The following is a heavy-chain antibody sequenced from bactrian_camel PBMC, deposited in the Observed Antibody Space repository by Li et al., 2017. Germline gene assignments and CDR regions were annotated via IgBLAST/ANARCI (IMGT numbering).Heavy chain of an antibody. Sequence: HVQLVESGGGSVQAGGSLKLSCAASGDTYNSNCMGWFRQAPGKQREGVAILIPGTDATYVLDSVRGRFAISQDNAKNTPTLQMNSLKPEDTATYYCAADRGFFTATATDKSEYDYWGQGTQVTVS. D-gene: IGHD4*01. CDR3: AADRGFFTATATDKSEYDY. CDR1: GDTYNSNC. J-gene: IGHJ4*01. V-gene: IGHV3S1*01. CDR2: LIPGTDAT.